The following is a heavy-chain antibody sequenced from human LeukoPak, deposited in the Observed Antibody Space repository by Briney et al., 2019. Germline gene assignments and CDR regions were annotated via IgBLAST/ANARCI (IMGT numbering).Heavy chain of an antibody. V-gene: IGHV4-30-4*01. Sequence: KPSQTLSLTCTVSGGSISSGDYYWSWIRQPPGKGLEWIGYIYYSGSTYYNPSLKSRVTISVDTSKNQFSLKLSSVTAADTAVYYCDRVLEGYCSGGSCKLFDYWGQGTLVTVSS. CDR2: IYYSGST. J-gene: IGHJ4*02. CDR3: DRVLEGYCSGGSCKLFDY. CDR1: GGSISSGDYY. D-gene: IGHD2-15*01.